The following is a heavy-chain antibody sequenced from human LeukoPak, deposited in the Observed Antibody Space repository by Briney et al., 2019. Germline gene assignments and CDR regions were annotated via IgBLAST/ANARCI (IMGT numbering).Heavy chain of an antibody. V-gene: IGHV1-8*02. CDR3: ARRAWGLEDIVVVPAAMTPHYYYYMDV. CDR1: GYTFTSYG. Sequence: GASVKVSCKASGYTFTSYGINWVRQATGQGLEWMGWMNPNSGNTGYAQKFQGRVTMTRNTSISTAYMELSSLRSEDTAVYYCARRAWGLEDIVVVPAAMTPHYYYYMDVWGKGTTVTISS. J-gene: IGHJ6*03. CDR2: MNPNSGNT. D-gene: IGHD2-2*01.